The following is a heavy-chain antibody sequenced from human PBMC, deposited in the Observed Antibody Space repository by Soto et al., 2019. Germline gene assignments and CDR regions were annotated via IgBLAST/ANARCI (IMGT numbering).Heavy chain of an antibody. V-gene: IGHV4-4*02. J-gene: IGHJ3*02. CDR2: IYHSGST. Sequence: QVQLQESGPGLVKPSGTLSLTCAVSSGSISSSNWWSWVRQPPGKGLEWIGEIYHSGSTNYNPSLTSRVTISVDKSKNQFSLKLSSVTAADTAVYYCARDARLGTSFVAFDIWGQGTMVTVSS. D-gene: IGHD2-2*01. CDR3: ARDARLGTSFVAFDI. CDR1: SGSISSSNW.